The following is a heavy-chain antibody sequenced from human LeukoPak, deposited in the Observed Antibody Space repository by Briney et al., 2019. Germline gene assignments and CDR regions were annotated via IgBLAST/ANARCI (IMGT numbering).Heavy chain of an antibody. V-gene: IGHV3-23*01. J-gene: IGHJ3*02. CDR1: GFTFSTYA. D-gene: IGHD2-15*01. CDR3: ARPCSGGSCYPWSAFDI. Sequence: GXSLRLSCAASGFTFSTYAMSWVRQAPGKGLEWVSGIRGSGGATYYADSVKGRFTISRDNSKNTLYLQMNSLRAEDTAVYYCARPCSGGSCYPWSAFDIWGQGTMVTVSS. CDR2: IRGSGGAT.